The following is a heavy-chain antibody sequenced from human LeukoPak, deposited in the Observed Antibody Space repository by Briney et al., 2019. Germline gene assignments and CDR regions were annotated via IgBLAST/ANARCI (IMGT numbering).Heavy chain of an antibody. V-gene: IGHV4-31*03. Sequence: PSETLSLTCTVSGGSISSGGYYWSWIRQHPGKGLEWIGYIYYSGSTYYNPSLKSRVTISVDTSKNQFSLKLSSVTAADTAVYYCARGLFAGGGIPKKYLRSYWFDPWGQGTLVTVSS. CDR1: GGSISSGGYY. CDR3: ARGLFAGGGIPKKYLRSYWFDP. D-gene: IGHD2-15*01. J-gene: IGHJ5*02. CDR2: IYYSGST.